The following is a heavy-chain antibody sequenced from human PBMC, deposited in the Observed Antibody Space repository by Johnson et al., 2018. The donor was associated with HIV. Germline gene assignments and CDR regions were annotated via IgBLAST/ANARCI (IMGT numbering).Heavy chain of an antibody. CDR2: ISGSGRTI. J-gene: IGHJ3*02. V-gene: IGHV3-11*04. D-gene: IGHD2-8*01. CDR3: VRRMGVCYHAFDI. CDR1: GFTFSDYY. Sequence: QVQLVESGGGLVKPGGSLRPSCAASGFTFSDYYMSWIRQAPGKGLEWVSYISGSGRTISYADSVKGRFTIYRDNANNSLHLQMNSLRAEDTAVYYCVRRMGVCYHAFDIWGQGTVVTVSS.